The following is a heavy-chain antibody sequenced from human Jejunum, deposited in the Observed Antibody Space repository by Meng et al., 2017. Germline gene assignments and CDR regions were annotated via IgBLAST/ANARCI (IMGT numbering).Heavy chain of an antibody. J-gene: IGHJ5*02. Sequence: QVQLQGAGPGLGKPSGTLSLTCAVSGGSIRDSNWWSWVRQPPGKGLEWIGEIYHTGSTNYNPSLKSRVTMSLDKSKNQFFLDLTSVTAADTAVYYCARDLLGPAIAASGYFDPWGQGTLVTVSS. CDR3: ARDLLGPAIAASGYFDP. CDR1: GGSIRDSNW. D-gene: IGHD5-12*01. CDR2: IYHTGST. V-gene: IGHV4-4*02.